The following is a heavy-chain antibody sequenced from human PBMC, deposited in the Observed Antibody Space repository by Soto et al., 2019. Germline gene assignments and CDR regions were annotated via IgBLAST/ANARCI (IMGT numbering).Heavy chain of an antibody. CDR2: MNPNSGYT. V-gene: IGHV1-8*01. J-gene: IGHJ5*02. CDR1: GYTFTSYG. D-gene: IGHD1-26*01. CDR3: ARMIVRATTGGRRFDP. Sequence: QVQLVQSGAEVKKPGASVKVSCKASGYTFTSYGINWVRQATGQGLEWMGWMNPNSGYTDYTQKFQGRVTMTRNTSISTAYMELSSLRSEDTAVYYCARMIVRATTGGRRFDPWGQGSLVTVSS.